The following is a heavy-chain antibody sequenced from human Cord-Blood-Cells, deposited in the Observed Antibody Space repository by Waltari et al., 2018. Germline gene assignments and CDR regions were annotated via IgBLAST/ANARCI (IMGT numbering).Heavy chain of an antibody. V-gene: IGHV4-59*01. D-gene: IGHD1-26*01. J-gene: IGHJ6*03. CDR2: IYYSGST. CDR3: ARVAVGASENYYMDV. CDR1: GGSISSYY. Sequence: QVQLQESGPGLVKPSETLSLTCTVSGGSISSYYWSWIRQPQGKGLEWVGYIYYSGSTNFDPSLKRRVTMSVDTSKNQFSLKLSSVTAADTAVYYCARVAVGASENYYMDVWGKGTTVTVSS.